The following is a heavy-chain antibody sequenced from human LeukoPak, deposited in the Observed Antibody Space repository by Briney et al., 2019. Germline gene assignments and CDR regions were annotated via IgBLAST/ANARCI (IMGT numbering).Heavy chain of an antibody. V-gene: IGHV3-74*01. CDR3: ARIGQWGYWYFDL. J-gene: IGHJ2*01. D-gene: IGHD6-19*01. Sequence: PGGPLRLSCATSGFTFNSYWMHWVRQAPGKGLVWVSRINTDGSSTSYADSVKGRFTISRDNAQNTLHLQMNSLSAEATAVYYCARIGQWGYWYFDLWGRGTLVTVSS. CDR1: GFTFNSYW. CDR2: INTDGSST.